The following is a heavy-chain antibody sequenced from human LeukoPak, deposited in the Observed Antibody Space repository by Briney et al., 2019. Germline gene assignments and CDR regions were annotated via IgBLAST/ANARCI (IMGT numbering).Heavy chain of an antibody. J-gene: IGHJ5*02. V-gene: IGHV3-23*01. CDR3: AKDLVTTVTTGWFDP. CDR2: ISGSGGST. CDR1: GFTFSSYA. D-gene: IGHD4-17*01. Sequence: QPGGSLRLSCAASGFTFSSYAMRWVRQAPGKGLEWVSAISGSGGSTYYADSVKGRFTISRDNSKNTLYLQMNSQRAEDTAVYYCAKDLVTTVTTGWFDPWGQGTLVTVSS.